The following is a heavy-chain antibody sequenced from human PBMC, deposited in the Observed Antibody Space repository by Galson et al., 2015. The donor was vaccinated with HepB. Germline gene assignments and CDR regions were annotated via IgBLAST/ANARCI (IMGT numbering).Heavy chain of an antibody. CDR2: IIPIFGTP. V-gene: IGHV1-69*06. Sequence: SVKVSCKAFGGTFLNSSVNWVRQAPGQGLEWMGVIIPIFGTPNYAQKFRGRVTITADKSSSTAYMELNSLRPEDAALYYCAKDVAVWFVPPSLDSWGQGTLVTVSS. J-gene: IGHJ4*02. CDR1: GGTFLNSS. CDR3: AKDVAVWFVPPSLDS. D-gene: IGHD2-21*01.